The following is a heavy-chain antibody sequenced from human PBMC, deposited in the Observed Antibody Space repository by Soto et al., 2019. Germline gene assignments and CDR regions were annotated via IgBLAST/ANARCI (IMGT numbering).Heavy chain of an antibody. J-gene: IGHJ4*02. Sequence: EVQLVESGGGLVQPGGSLRLSCATSGFTFSSYWMTWVRQAPGKGLEWVANIKHDGSEKYYVDSVKGRFTISRDNAKNSLYLQMNSLRAEDTAVYYCARDIGYGDYWGQGTLVTVSS. V-gene: IGHV3-7*01. CDR1: GFTFSSYW. CDR2: IKHDGSEK. D-gene: IGHD1-1*01. CDR3: ARDIGYGDY.